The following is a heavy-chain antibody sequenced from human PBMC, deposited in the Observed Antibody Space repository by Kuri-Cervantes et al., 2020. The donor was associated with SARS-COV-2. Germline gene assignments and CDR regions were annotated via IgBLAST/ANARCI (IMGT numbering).Heavy chain of an antibody. D-gene: IGHD6-13*01. V-gene: IGHV1-3*01. Sequence: GGSLRLSCKASGYTFTSYAMHWVRQAPGQRLEWMGWINAGNGNTKYSQKFQGRVTITRDTSASTAYMELSSLRSEDTAVYYCARQLARVGFDYWGQGTLVTVSS. CDR1: GYTFTSYA. J-gene: IGHJ4*02. CDR3: ARQLARVGFDY. CDR2: INAGNGNT.